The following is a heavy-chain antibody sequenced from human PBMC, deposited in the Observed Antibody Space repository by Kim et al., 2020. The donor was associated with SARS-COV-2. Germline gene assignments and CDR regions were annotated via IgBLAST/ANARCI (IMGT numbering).Heavy chain of an antibody. J-gene: IGHJ3*02. D-gene: IGHD2-21*02. CDR1: GGSISSGGYY. Sequence: SETLSLTCTVSGGSISSGGYYWSWIRQHPGKGLEWIGYIYYSGSTYYNPSLKSRVTISVDTSKNQFSLKLSSVTAADTAVYYCARVCGGDCHDAFDIWGQGTMVTVSS. CDR2: IYYSGST. V-gene: IGHV4-31*03. CDR3: ARVCGGDCHDAFDI.